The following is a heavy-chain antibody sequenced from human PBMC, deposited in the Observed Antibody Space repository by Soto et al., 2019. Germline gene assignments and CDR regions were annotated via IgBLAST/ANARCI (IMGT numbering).Heavy chain of an antibody. CDR2: ISGSGGST. J-gene: IGHJ5*02. Sequence: GGSLRLSCAASGFTFSSYAMSWVRQAPGKGLEWVSAISGSGGSTYYADSVKGRFTISRDNSKNTLYLQMNSLRAEDTAVYYCAKSTLADFWSGYWFDPWGQGTLVTVSS. V-gene: IGHV3-23*01. D-gene: IGHD3-3*01. CDR3: AKSTLADFWSGYWFDP. CDR1: GFTFSSYA.